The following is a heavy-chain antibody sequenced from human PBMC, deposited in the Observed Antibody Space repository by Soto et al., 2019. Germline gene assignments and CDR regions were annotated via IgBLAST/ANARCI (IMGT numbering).Heavy chain of an antibody. J-gene: IGHJ4*02. CDR2: ISTYNGNT. CDR1: GYTFTSYG. Sequence: HVQLVQSGTEVKKPGASVKVSCKVSGYTFTSYGMSWMRQAPGQGLEWMGWISTYNGNTNYAQNLQGRVSMTTDTSTSTAYMELRSLRSDDTAVYYCAGRSGTYPYYFDYWGQGTLVTVSS. V-gene: IGHV1-18*01. CDR3: AGRSGTYPYYFDY. D-gene: IGHD1-26*01.